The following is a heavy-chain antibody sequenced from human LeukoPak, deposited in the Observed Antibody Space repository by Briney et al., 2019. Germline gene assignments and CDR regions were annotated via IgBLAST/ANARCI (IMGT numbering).Heavy chain of an antibody. V-gene: IGHV4-39*01. CDR2: INHREST. Sequence: SETLSLTCSVSGGSISSNRHYWGWIRQPPGKGLEWIGTINHRESTYYNPSLKSRVTISVDTSKNQLSLKLSSVTAADTALYYCARWVEATTYACWGQRTLVTVSS. CDR1: GGSISSNRHY. CDR3: ARWVEATTYAC. J-gene: IGHJ4*02. D-gene: IGHD5-24*01.